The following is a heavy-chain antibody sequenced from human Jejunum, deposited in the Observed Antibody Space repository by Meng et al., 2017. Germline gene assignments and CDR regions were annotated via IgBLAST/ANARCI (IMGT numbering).Heavy chain of an antibody. CDR1: GDSVSSDKYY. Sequence: QEQLQESGQGRVRPSETLSLTCTVSGDSVSSDKYYWSWIRQPPGKGLEWIGYVYYSGHTDCNPSLKSRLSISIDTSKNHFSLKLSSVTAADTAVYYCARTPLYSGSYYFDPWGQGALVTVSS. J-gene: IGHJ4*02. V-gene: IGHV4-61*03. CDR3: ARTPLYSGSYYFDP. D-gene: IGHD1-26*01. CDR2: VYYSGHT.